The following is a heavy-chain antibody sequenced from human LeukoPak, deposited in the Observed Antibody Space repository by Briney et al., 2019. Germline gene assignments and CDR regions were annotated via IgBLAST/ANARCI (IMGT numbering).Heavy chain of an antibody. Sequence: SETLSLTCAVYGGSFSCYYWSWIRQPPGKGLEWIGEINHSGSTNYNPSLKSRVTISVDTSKNQFSLKLSSVTAADTAVYYCARNSDCSGGSCYFPCFDYWGQGTLVTVSS. CDR2: INHSGST. D-gene: IGHD2-15*01. J-gene: IGHJ4*02. CDR1: GGSFSCYY. V-gene: IGHV4-34*01. CDR3: ARNSDCSGGSCYFPCFDY.